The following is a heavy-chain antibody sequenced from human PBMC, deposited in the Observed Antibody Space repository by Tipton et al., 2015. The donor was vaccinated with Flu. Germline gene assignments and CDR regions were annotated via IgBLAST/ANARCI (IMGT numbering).Heavy chain of an antibody. Sequence: TLSLTCTVSGDSISSYYWSWIRQPPGKGLEWIGYIYYRGRTNYNPSLKSRVTISVDTSKTQFSLKLSSVTAADTAVYYCARDIGVGYGYYFYGMDVWGQGTTVTVSS. V-gene: IGHV4-59*01. CDR2: IYYRGRT. CDR3: ARDIGVGYGYYFYGMDV. D-gene: IGHD1-26*01. CDR1: GDSISSYY. J-gene: IGHJ6*02.